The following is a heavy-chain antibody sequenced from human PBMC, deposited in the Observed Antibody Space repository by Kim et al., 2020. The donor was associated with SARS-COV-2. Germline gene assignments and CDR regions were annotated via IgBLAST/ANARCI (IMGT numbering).Heavy chain of an antibody. J-gene: IGHJ5*02. V-gene: IGHV3-21*01. Sequence: DSVKGRLTISRDNAKNSLYLQMNSLRAEDTAVYYCARPASYYGSGNWFDPWGQGTLVTVSS. CDR3: ARPASYYGSGNWFDP. D-gene: IGHD3-10*01.